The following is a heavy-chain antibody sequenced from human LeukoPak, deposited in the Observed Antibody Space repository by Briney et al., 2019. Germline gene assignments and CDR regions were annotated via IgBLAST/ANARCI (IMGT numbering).Heavy chain of an antibody. V-gene: IGHV3-23*01. Sequence: GGSLRLSCAASGFTFNNYAISWVRQAPGKGLEWVSGISGTGGSTYYADSVKGRFTISRDNSKNTLYLQMNSLRAEDTAVYYCAKAFAGSGSQLDYWGQGTLVTVSS. CDR1: GFTFNNYA. CDR2: ISGTGGST. CDR3: AKAFAGSGSQLDY. D-gene: IGHD3-10*01. J-gene: IGHJ4*02.